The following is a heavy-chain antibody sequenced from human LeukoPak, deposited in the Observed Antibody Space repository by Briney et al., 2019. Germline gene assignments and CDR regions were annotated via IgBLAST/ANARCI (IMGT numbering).Heavy chain of an antibody. D-gene: IGHD6-13*01. CDR3: RASSAAGTDS. CDR2: FKSETDDETT. J-gene: IGHJ4*02. V-gene: IGHV3-15*01. Sequence: GGSLRLSCAASGFTFSNVWMSWVRQAPGKGLEWVGRFKSETDDETTDYAAPVKGRFTISRDDSTNTLFLQMNGLKIEDTAVYYCRASSAAGTDSWGQGTLVTVSS. CDR1: GFTFSNVW.